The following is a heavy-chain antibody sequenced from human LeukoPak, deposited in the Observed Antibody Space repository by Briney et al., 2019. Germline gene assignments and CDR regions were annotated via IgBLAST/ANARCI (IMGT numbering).Heavy chain of an antibody. CDR3: ARDGGGYPPPPDY. CDR2: ISSSSSYI. CDR1: GFTFSSYS. J-gene: IGHJ4*02. Sequence: PGGSLRLSCAASGFTFSSYSMNWVRQAPGKGLEWVSSISSSSSYIYYADSVKGRFTISRDNAKNSLYLQMNSLRAEDTAVYYCARDGGGYPPPPDYWGQGTLVTVSS. V-gene: IGHV3-21*01. D-gene: IGHD3-16*02.